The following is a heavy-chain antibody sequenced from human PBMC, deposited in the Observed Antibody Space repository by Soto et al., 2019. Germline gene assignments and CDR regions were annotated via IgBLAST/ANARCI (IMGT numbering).Heavy chain of an antibody. CDR2: IIPILGIA. D-gene: IGHD6-13*01. CDR3: ARDLGTAAAGTDAFDI. J-gene: IGHJ3*02. V-gene: IGHV1-69*04. CDR1: GGTFSSYT. Sequence: GASMKVSCKASGGTFSSYTISWVRQAPGQGLEWMGRIIPILGIANYAQKFQGRVTITADKSTSTAYMELSSLRSEDTAVYYCARDLGTAAAGTDAFDIWGQGTMVTVSS.